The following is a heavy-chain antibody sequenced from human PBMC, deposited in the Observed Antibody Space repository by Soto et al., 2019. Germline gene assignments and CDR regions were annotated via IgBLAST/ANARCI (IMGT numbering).Heavy chain of an antibody. CDR2: IYPGGSNT. J-gene: IGHJ4*02. Sequence: GESLKISCKCSGYSFTNYWIGWVRQMPGKGLEWMGIIYPGGSNTRYSPSFQGQVTISADKSISTAYLQWSSLKASDTAMYYCARQGLCSSTSCYTVDYWGQGTRVTVSS. V-gene: IGHV5-51*01. D-gene: IGHD2-2*02. CDR1: GYSFTNYW. CDR3: ARQGLCSSTSCYTVDY.